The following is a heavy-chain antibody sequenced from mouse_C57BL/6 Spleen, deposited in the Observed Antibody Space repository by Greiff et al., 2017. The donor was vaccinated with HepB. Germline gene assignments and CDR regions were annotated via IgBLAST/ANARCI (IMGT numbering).Heavy chain of an antibody. D-gene: IGHD2-2*01. V-gene: IGHV5-9-1*02. CDR3: TRDRGGYDGYYAMDY. J-gene: IGHJ4*01. CDR1: GFTFSSYA. CDR2: ISSGGDYI. Sequence: EVKLMESGEGLVKPGGSLKLSCAASGFTFSSYAMSWVRQTPEKRLEWVAYISSGGDYIYYADTVKGRFTISRDNARNTLYLQMSSLKSEDTAMYYCTRDRGGYDGYYAMDYWGQGTSVTVSS.